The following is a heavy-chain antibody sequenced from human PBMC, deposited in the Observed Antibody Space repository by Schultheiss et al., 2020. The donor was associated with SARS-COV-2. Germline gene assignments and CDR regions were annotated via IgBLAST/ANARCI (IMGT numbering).Heavy chain of an antibody. CDR2: INPNSGGT. J-gene: IGHJ5*02. D-gene: IGHD2-2*01. CDR3: AKMSSTMWYEGS. Sequence: ASVKVSCKASGYTFTGYYMHWVRQAPGQGLEWMGWINPNSGGTNYAQKFQGRVTMTRDTSTSTVYMELSSLRSEDTAVYYCAKMSSTMWYEGSWGQGTLVTVSS. V-gene: IGHV1-2*02. CDR1: GYTFTGYY.